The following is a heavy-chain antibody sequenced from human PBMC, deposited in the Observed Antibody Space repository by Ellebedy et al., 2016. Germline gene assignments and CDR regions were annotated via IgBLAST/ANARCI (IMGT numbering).Heavy chain of an antibody. J-gene: IGHJ3*02. CDR3: ARDVGATAFDI. CDR2: IYYSGST. CDR1: GGSVSSGSYY. V-gene: IGHV4-61*01. Sequence: SETLSLXXTVSGGSVSSGSYYWSWIRQPPGKGLEWIGYIYYSGSTNYNPSLKSRVTISVDTSKNQFSLKLSSVTAADTAVYYCARDVGATAFDIWGQGTMVTVSS. D-gene: IGHD1-26*01.